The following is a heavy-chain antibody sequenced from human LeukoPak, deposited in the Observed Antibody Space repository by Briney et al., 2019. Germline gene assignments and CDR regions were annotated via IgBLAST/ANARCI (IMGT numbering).Heavy chain of an antibody. Sequence: GGSLRLSCAASGFTFSSYGMHWVRQAPGKGLEWVAVIWYDGSNKYYADSVKGRFTISRDNSKNTLYLQMNRLRAEDTAVYYCARGHSSSSGSPDYWGQGTLVTVSS. D-gene: IGHD6-6*01. CDR3: ARGHSSSSGSPDY. CDR1: GFTFSSYG. V-gene: IGHV3-33*01. CDR2: IWYDGSNK. J-gene: IGHJ4*02.